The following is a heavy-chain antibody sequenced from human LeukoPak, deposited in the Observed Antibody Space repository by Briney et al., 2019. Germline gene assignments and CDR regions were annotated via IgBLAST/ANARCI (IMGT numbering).Heavy chain of an antibody. CDR1: GGSFSGYY. CDR2: INHSGST. V-gene: IGHV4-34*01. Sequence: SETLSLTCAVYGGSFSGYYWSWIRQPPGKGLEWIGEINHSGSTNYNPSLKSRVTISVDTSKNQFSLKLSSVTAADTAVYYCARVKFQLKYQLLHYYYYYYMDVWGKGTTVTVSS. CDR3: ARVKFQLKYQLLHYYYYYYMDV. J-gene: IGHJ6*03. D-gene: IGHD2-2*01.